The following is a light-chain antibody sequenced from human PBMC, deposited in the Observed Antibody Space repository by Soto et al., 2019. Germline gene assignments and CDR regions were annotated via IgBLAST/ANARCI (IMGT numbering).Light chain of an antibody. CDR2: AAS. V-gene: IGKV1-39*01. J-gene: IGKJ1*01. CDR3: QQSYLTRT. Sequence: DIQMTQSPSSLSASVGDRVTITCRASQSISTYLNWFQHKPGKAPKLLIYAASSLQSGVPSRFSGIGSGTDFTLTISSLQPEDFATYYYQQSYLTRTFGQGTKVEIK. CDR1: QSISTY.